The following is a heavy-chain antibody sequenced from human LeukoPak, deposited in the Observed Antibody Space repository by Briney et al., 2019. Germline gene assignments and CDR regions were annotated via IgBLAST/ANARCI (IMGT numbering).Heavy chain of an antibody. D-gene: IGHD2-21*01. CDR3: AKDLNIVVVNACFDY. CDR2: IWYDGSNK. Sequence: GGSLRLSCAASGFTFSSYGMHWVRQAPGKGLEWVAVIWYDGSNKYYADSVKGRFTISRDNSENTLYLQMNSLRAEDTAVYYCAKDLNIVVVNACFDYWGQGTLVTVSS. V-gene: IGHV3-33*06. J-gene: IGHJ4*02. CDR1: GFTFSSYG.